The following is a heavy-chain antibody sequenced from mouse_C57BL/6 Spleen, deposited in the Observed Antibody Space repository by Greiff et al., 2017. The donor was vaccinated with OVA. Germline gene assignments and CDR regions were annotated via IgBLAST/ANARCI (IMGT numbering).Heavy chain of an antibody. Sequence: QVQLQQPGAELVMPGASVKLSCKASGYTFTSYWMHWVKQRPGQGLEWLGEIDPSDSYTNYNQKFKGKSTLTVDKSSSTAYMQLSSLTSEDSAVYYCARVSNYGGGYWGQGTTLTVSS. CDR3: ARVSNYGGGY. J-gene: IGHJ2*01. CDR1: GYTFTSYW. V-gene: IGHV1-69*01. D-gene: IGHD2-5*01. CDR2: IDPSDSYT.